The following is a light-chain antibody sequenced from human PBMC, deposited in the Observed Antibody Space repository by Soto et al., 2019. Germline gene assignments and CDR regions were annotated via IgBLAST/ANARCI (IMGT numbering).Light chain of an antibody. J-gene: IGKJ4*01. CDR2: AAS. Sequence: DIQMTQSPSPLSASVGDRVTITCLASQSISSWLAWYQQKPGKVPKLLIYAASTLQSGVPSRFSGSGSGTDFTLTISSLQPEDVATYYCQKCGIAPFTFGGGTKVDIK. V-gene: IGKV1-27*01. CDR1: QSISSW. CDR3: QKCGIAPFT.